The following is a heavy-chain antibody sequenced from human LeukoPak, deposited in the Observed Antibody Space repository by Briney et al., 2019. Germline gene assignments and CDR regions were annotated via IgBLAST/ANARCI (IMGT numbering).Heavy chain of an antibody. V-gene: IGHV3-74*01. Sequence: GGSLRLSCAASGFTFSSYWMHWVRQAPGKGLVWVSNINSDGSTTTYADSVKGRFTISRDNAQNSMYLQMNSLRAEDTAVYYCGRVGGRSKAAKGDAFDIWGQGTMVTVSS. D-gene: IGHD6-6*01. CDR3: GRVGGRSKAAKGDAFDI. CDR2: INSDGSTT. CDR1: GFTFSSYW. J-gene: IGHJ3*02.